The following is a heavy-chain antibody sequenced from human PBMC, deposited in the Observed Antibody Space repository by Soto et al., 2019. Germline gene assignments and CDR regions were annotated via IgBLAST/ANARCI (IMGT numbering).Heavy chain of an antibody. V-gene: IGHV3-21*02. CDR3: APLLTTFGQYRFDY. D-gene: IGHD3-10*01. CDR2: ISGSSGHI. J-gene: IGHJ4*02. CDR1: GFTYTSYT. Sequence: EVLLVESGGGPVRPGGSLRLSCAASGFTYTSYTMNWVRQAPGKGLEWVSSISGSSGHIYYADSVKGRFTISRDNAKNSLYLQMNSLRAEDTAVYYCAPLLTTFGQYRFDYWGQGTLVTVSS.